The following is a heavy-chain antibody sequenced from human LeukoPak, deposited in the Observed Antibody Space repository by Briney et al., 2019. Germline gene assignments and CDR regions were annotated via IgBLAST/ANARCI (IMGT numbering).Heavy chain of an antibody. D-gene: IGHD3-9*01. V-gene: IGHV4-34*01. CDR2: INHSGST. CDR1: VGSFSGYY. CDR3: ARGRIYDILTGYYKRGAFDI. Sequence: SETLSLTCAVYVGSFSGYYWSWIRQPPGKGLEWIGEINHSGSTNYNPSLKSRVTISVDTSKNQFSLKLSSVTAADTAVYYCARGRIYDILTGYYKRGAFDIWGQGTMVTVSS. J-gene: IGHJ3*02.